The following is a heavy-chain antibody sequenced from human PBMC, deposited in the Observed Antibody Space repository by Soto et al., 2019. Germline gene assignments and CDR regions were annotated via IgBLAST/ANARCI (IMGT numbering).Heavy chain of an antibody. J-gene: IGHJ6*02. CDR1: GGSISSSSYY. D-gene: IGHD4-17*01. Sequence: KPSETLSLTCTVSGGSISSSSYYWGWIRQPPGKGLEWIGSIYYSGSTYYNPSLKSRVTISVDTSKNQFSLKLSSVTAADTAVYYCASPSTVNYYYYGMDVWGQGTTVTVSS. V-gene: IGHV4-39*01. CDR2: IYYSGST. CDR3: ASPSTVNYYYYGMDV.